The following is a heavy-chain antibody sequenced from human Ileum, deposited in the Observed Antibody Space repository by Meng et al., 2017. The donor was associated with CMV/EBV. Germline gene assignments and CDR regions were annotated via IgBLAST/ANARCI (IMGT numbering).Heavy chain of an antibody. J-gene: IGHJ5*01. V-gene: IGHV4-59*01. CDR2: VYYSGST. CDR1: GGSISSYY. D-gene: IGHD3-22*01. Sequence: SETLSLTCTVSGGSISSYYWSWIRQPPGKGLEWIGHVYYSGSTNYNPSLKSRVTISVDTSKNQFSLKLSSVTAADTAVYYCARDSYDSSCYYYDSWGQGTLVTVSS. CDR3: ARDSYDSSCYYYDS.